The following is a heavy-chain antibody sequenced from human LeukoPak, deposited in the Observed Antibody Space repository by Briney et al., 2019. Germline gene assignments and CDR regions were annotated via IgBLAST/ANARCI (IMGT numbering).Heavy chain of an antibody. V-gene: IGHV4-59*12. CDR3: ARVGASRYSSSWYFDS. Sequence: PSETLSLTCTVSGGSISNYYWIWIRQPPGRGLEWIGYIYYSGGTNYNPSLKSRVTISVDTSKNQFSLKLSSVTAADTAVYYCARVGASRYSSSWYFDSWGQGTLVTVSS. D-gene: IGHD6-13*01. CDR1: GGSISNYY. J-gene: IGHJ4*02. CDR2: IYYSGGT.